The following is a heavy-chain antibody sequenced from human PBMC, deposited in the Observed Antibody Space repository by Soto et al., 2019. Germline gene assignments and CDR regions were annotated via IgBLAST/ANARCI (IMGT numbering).Heavy chain of an antibody. D-gene: IGHD3-10*01. J-gene: IGHJ3*02. CDR1: GGSISSGGYY. CDR3: ARVLERFSGDAFYI. CDR2: IYYSGST. V-gene: IGHV4-31*03. Sequence: SETLSLTCTVSGGSISSGGYYWSWIRQHPGKGLEWIGYIYYSGSTYYNPSLKSRVTISVDTSKNQFSLKLSSVTAADTAVYYCARVLERFSGDAFYIWGQGTMVTVSS.